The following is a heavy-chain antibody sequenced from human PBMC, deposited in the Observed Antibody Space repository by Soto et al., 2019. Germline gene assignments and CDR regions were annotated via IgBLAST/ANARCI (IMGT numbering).Heavy chain of an antibody. CDR2: ISSNGGST. Sequence: GGSLRLSCAASGFTFSSYAMHWVRQAPGKGLEYVSAISSNGGSTYYANSVKGRFTISRDNSKNTLYLQMGSLRAEDMAVYYCARDIWDIDFDYIWGSYRPATFLDVWGKGTTVTVSS. V-gene: IGHV3-64*01. CDR1: GFTFSSYA. CDR3: ARDIWDIDFDYIWGSYRPATFLDV. D-gene: IGHD3-16*02. J-gene: IGHJ6*04.